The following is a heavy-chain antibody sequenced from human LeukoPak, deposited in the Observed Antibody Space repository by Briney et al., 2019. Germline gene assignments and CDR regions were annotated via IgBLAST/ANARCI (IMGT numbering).Heavy chain of an antibody. D-gene: IGHD6-6*01. V-gene: IGHV3-74*01. CDR2: VNSDGSNT. CDR3: ARGPNSNWSGLDF. Sequence: GGSLRLSCAASGFTFSNYWMHWVRQAPGKGLVWVSRVNSDGSNTYYADSVKGRFTISRDNAKNTLYLQVNNLRAEDTAVYYCARGPNSNWSGLDFWGQGTLLTVSS. J-gene: IGHJ4*02. CDR1: GFTFSNYW.